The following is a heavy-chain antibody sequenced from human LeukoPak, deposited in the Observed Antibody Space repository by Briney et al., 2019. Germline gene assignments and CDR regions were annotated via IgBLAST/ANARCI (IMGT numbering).Heavy chain of an antibody. CDR3: AMGYCSSTSCYRGFFDY. J-gene: IGHJ4*02. V-gene: IGHV1-2*02. CDR2: INLNSGGT. CDR1: GYTFTVYY. D-gene: IGHD2-2*02. Sequence: ASVKVSCKASGYTFTVYYMHRVRQAPGQGLGWMGWINLNSGGTNYAQKFQGRVTMTRDTSISTAYMELSRLRSDDTAVYYCAMGYCSSTSCYRGFFDYWGQGTMVTVSS.